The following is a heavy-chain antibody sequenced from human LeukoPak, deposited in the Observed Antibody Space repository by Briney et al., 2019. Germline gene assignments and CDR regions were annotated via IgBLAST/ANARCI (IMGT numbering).Heavy chain of an antibody. D-gene: IGHD5/OR15-5a*01. CDR3: ANDVASTISSGGYYFDL. J-gene: IGHJ4*02. CDR2: ISGSDGST. V-gene: IGHV3-23*01. Sequence: GGSLRLSCAASGFTLSSYAMSWVRQAPGKGLQWVSAISGSDGSTHYADSVKGRFTISRDSPNNRLYLQMNSLRAEDTAIYYCANDVASTISSGGYYFDLWGQATQVTVSS. CDR1: GFTLSSYA.